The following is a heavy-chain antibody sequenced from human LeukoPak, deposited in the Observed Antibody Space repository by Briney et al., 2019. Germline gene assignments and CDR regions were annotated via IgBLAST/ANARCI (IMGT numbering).Heavy chain of an antibody. D-gene: IGHD2-21*02. CDR2: INAGNGNT. CDR1: GYTFTSYA. CDR3: AKDMVVTAIPPDAFDI. V-gene: IGHV1-3*01. J-gene: IGHJ3*02. Sequence: ASVKVSCKASGYTFTSYAMHWVRQAPGQRLEWMGWINAGNGNTKYSQKFQGRVTITRDTSASTAYMELSSLRSEDTAVYYCAKDMVVTAIPPDAFDIWGQGTMVTVSS.